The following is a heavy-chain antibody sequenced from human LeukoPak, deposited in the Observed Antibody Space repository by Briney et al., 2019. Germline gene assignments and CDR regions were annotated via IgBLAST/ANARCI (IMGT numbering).Heavy chain of an antibody. D-gene: IGHD3-10*01. J-gene: IGHJ5*02. CDR3: ARDGMVRGVQPTNWFDP. CDR1: GGSISSSPYY. V-gene: IGHV4-39*07. CDR2: IYYSGST. Sequence: MSSETLSLTCTVSGGSISSSPYYWGWIRQPPGKGLEWIGSIYYSGSTYCNPSLKSRVTISVDTSKNQFSLRLSSVTAADTAVYYCARDGMVRGVQPTNWFDPWGQGTLVTVSS.